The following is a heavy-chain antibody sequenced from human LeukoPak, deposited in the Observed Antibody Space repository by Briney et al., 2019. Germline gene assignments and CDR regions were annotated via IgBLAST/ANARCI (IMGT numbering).Heavy chain of an antibody. D-gene: IGHD2-2*01. Sequence: ASVKVSCKASGYTFTSYYMHWVRQAPGQGLEWMGIINPSGGSTSYAQKFQGRVTMTRDTSTSTVYMELSSLRSEDTAVYYCALYQLLWGAFDYWGQGTLVTVSS. V-gene: IGHV1-46*01. CDR3: ALYQLLWGAFDY. J-gene: IGHJ4*02. CDR1: GYTFTSYY. CDR2: INPSGGST.